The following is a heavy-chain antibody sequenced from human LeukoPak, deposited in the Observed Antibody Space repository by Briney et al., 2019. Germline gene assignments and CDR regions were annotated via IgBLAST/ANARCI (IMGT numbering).Heavy chain of an antibody. D-gene: IGHD3-10*01. Sequence: ASVKVSCKASGGTFSSYDINWVRQATGQGLEWMGWMNPNSGNTGYAQKFQGRVTMTRNTSISTAYMELSSLRSEDTAVYYCARFGEFYYGMDVWGQGTTVTVSS. CDR3: ARFGEFYYGMDV. V-gene: IGHV1-8*02. J-gene: IGHJ6*02. CDR1: GGTFSSYD. CDR2: MNPNSGNT.